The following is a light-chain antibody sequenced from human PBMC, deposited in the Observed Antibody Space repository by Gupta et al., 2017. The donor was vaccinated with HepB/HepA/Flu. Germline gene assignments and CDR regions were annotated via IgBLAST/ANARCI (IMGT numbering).Light chain of an antibody. J-gene: IGLJ3*02. CDR3: AAWDDSLIGPV. Sequence: QSVLTQPPSASGTPGPRVTIPCSGSSSNIGVNTENWYQQLPGTAPKLLIYINNRRPSGVPDRFAGSKSGTSASLAISGLQSEDEADYYCAAWDDSLIGPVFGGGTKLTVL. V-gene: IGLV1-44*01. CDR2: INN. CDR1: SSNIGVNT.